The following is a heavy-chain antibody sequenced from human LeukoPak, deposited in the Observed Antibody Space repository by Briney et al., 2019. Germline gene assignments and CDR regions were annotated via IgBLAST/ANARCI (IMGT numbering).Heavy chain of an antibody. CDR1: GFTVSNNY. CDR2: MYSGGST. Sequence: GGSLRLSCAASGFTVSNNYMSWVRQAPGKGLEWVSVMYSGGSTYYSDSVKGRFAISRDNSKNTLYLQINSLRAEDTDVYSCASAHEYGDYYFDYWGQGTLVTVSS. J-gene: IGHJ4*02. D-gene: IGHD4-17*01. V-gene: IGHV3-53*01. CDR3: ASAHEYGDYYFDY.